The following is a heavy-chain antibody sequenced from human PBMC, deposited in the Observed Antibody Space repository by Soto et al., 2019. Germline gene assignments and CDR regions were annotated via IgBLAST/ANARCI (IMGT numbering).Heavy chain of an antibody. CDR3: ARGYYDFWSGYPWVYYYGMDV. CDR2: IYSGGST. V-gene: IGHV3-53*01. Sequence: QPGGSLRLSCAASGFTVSSNYMSWVRQAPGRGLEWVSVIYSGGSTYYADSVKGRFTISRDNSKNTLYLQMNSLRAEDTAVYYCARGYYDFWSGYPWVYYYGMDVWGQGTTVTVSS. CDR1: GFTVSSNY. D-gene: IGHD3-3*01. J-gene: IGHJ6*02.